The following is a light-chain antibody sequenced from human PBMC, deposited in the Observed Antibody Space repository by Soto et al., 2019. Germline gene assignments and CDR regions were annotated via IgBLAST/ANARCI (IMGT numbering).Light chain of an antibody. CDR2: ATS. CDR1: QTVGYN. CDR3: QQYNAWPPIFT. V-gene: IGKV3-15*01. J-gene: IGKJ3*01. Sequence: ERVMTQSLATLSVSPGERATLSCRASQTVGYNLAWYQQKPGQAPRLLIYATSTRATGIPARFSGSGSGTEFTLTISSLQSEDFAVYYCQQYNAWPPIFTFGPGTKVDIK.